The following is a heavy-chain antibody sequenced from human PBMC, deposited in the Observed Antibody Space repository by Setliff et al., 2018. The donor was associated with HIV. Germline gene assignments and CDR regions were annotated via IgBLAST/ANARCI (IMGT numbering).Heavy chain of an antibody. CDR1: GVPVRSGDQ. CDR3: GRARSSWYNTSPYYFDS. D-gene: IGHD1-20*01. CDR2: FSYTDEP. Sequence: SETLSLTCTDSGVPVRSGDQWSWVRQAHGKGLELIGYFSYTDEPYINYLEYFNPSLKSRLGITLDKPRNQFSLKLTSVTAADTAVYYCGRARSSWYNTSPYYFDSWGQGTLVTVSS. J-gene: IGHJ4*02. V-gene: IGHV4-30-4*08.